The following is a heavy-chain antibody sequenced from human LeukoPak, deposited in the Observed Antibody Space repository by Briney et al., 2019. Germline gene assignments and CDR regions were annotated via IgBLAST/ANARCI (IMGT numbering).Heavy chain of an antibody. V-gene: IGHV3-20*04. CDR1: GFTFGDYG. J-gene: IGHJ6*03. Sequence: GGSLRLSCAASGFTFGDYGMNWVRQPPGKGLEWVSGINWNGGSTGYADTVKGRFTISRDNAKNSLYLQMNSLRAEDTALYYCVRGVVIDFYCYYMDVWGKGTTVTVSS. CDR2: INWNGGST. D-gene: IGHD3-3*01. CDR3: VRGVVIDFYCYYMDV.